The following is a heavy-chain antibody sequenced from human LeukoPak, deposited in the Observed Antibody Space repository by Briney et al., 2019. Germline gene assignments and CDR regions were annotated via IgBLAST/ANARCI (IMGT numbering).Heavy chain of an antibody. D-gene: IGHD3-22*01. CDR2: ISSSGSTI. V-gene: IGHV3-48*03. J-gene: IGHJ4*02. CDR1: GFTFSSYE. Sequence: GGSLRLSCAASGFTFSSYEMNWVRQAPGKGLEWRSYISSSGSTIYYADSVKGRFTISRDNAKNSRYLLMNSLRAEDTAVYYCAKGGYFYDSSDAYWGQGTLVTVSS. CDR3: AKGGYFYDSSDAY.